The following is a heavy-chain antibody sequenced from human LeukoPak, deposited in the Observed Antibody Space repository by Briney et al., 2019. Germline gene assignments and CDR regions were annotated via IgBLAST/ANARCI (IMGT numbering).Heavy chain of an antibody. V-gene: IGHV3-30*04. CDR2: ISYDGSNE. J-gene: IGHJ4*02. D-gene: IGHD1-26*01. Sequence: GRSLRLSCAASGFTFSSYVMHWVRQAPGKGLEWVAIISYDGSNEYYADSVKGRFTISRDNSKNTLYLQMNSLRAEDTAVYYFARTGGSYPYYFEYWGQGTLVTVSS. CDR3: ARTGGSYPYYFEY. CDR1: GFTFSSYV.